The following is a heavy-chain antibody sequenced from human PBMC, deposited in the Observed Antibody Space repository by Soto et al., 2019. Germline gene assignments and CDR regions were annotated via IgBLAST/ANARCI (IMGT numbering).Heavy chain of an antibody. J-gene: IGHJ4*02. CDR2: ISGSGGST. V-gene: IGHV3-23*01. CDR3: AKANPYYYYDSSGYSPRAPYFDY. Sequence: PGGSLRLSCAASGFTFSSYAMSWVRQAPGKGLEWVSAISGSGGSTYYADSVKGRFTISRDNSKNTLYLQMNSLRAEDTAVYYCAKANPYYYYDSSGYSPRAPYFDYWGQGTLVTVSS. CDR1: GFTFSSYA. D-gene: IGHD3-22*01.